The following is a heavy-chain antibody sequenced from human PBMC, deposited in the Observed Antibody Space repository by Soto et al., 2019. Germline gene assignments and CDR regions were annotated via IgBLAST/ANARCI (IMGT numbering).Heavy chain of an antibody. D-gene: IGHD3-10*01. Sequence: QVQLVESGGGVVQSGRSLRLPCAASGFTFSGYGMHWVRQAPGKGLEWVALISYDGIHEYYADSVKGRFTISKDHSKNTLYLQMNDLRAEDTAVYYCAKDRGWQGTGSSPLDYWGQGTLVTVSS. V-gene: IGHV3-30*18. CDR3: AKDRGWQGTGSSPLDY. CDR1: GFTFSGYG. J-gene: IGHJ4*02. CDR2: ISYDGIHE.